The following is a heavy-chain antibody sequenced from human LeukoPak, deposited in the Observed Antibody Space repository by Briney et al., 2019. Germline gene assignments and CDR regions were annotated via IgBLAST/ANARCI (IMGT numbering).Heavy chain of an antibody. V-gene: IGHV3-48*01. CDR1: GFTFTSYS. D-gene: IGHD3-3*01. CDR2: ISSSSSTI. CDR3: ARDQTIFGSNWFDP. J-gene: IGHJ5*02. Sequence: GGSLRLSCAASGFTFTSYSMNWVRQAPGKGLEWVSYISSSSSTIYYADSVKGRFTISRDNAKNSLYLQMNSLRAEDTAVYYCARDQTIFGSNWFDPWGQGTLVTVSS.